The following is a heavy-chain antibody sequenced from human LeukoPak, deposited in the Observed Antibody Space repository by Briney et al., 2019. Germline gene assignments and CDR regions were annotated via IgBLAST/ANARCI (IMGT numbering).Heavy chain of an antibody. CDR3: ARGAISTIFGVVITRYFDY. D-gene: IGHD3-3*01. CDR2: ISSSSSYI. J-gene: IGHJ4*02. CDR1: GFTFSSYS. V-gene: IGHV3-21*01. Sequence: GGSLRLSCAASGFTFSSYSMNWVRQAPGKGLEWVSSISSSSSYIYYADSVKGRFTISRDNAKNSLYLQMNSLRAEDTAVYYCARGAISTIFGVVITRYFDYWGRGTLVTVSS.